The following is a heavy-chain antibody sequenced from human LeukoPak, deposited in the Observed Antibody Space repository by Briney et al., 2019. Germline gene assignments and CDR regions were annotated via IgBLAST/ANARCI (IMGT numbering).Heavy chain of an antibody. J-gene: IGHJ6*02. CDR3: ARDAVDTANAV. CDR2: IKLDGSEK. CDR1: GFSFGKYW. D-gene: IGHD5-18*01. V-gene: IGHV3-7*01. Sequence: GGSLRLSCVASGFSFGKYWISWVRQAPGKGLEWVANIKLDGSEKNYVDSVKGRFTISRDNAKNTLYLQMNSLRAEDTAVYYCARDAVDTANAVWGQGTTVTVSS.